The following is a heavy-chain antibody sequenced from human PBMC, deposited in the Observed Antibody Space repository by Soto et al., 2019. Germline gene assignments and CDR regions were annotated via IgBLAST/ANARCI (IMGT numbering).Heavy chain of an antibody. CDR1: GCTFTGYY. Sequence: SVKVSCKASGCTFTGYYMHWVRQAPGQGLEWMGWINPNSGGTNYAQKFQGWVTMTRDTSISTAYMELSRLRSDDTAVYYCARGYYYDSSGYYYVALQPYDAFDIWGQGTMVTVSS. CDR2: INPNSGGT. CDR3: ARGYYYDSSGYYYVALQPYDAFDI. D-gene: IGHD3-22*01. J-gene: IGHJ3*02. V-gene: IGHV1-2*04.